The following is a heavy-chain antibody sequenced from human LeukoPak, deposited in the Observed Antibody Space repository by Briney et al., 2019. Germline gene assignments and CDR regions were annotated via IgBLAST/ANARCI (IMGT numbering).Heavy chain of an antibody. CDR1: GFTFSSYS. V-gene: IGHV3-21*01. D-gene: IGHD3-22*01. CDR3: ARDRAYDSSGYLDY. CDR2: ISSSDTYI. Sequence: GGSLRLSCAASGFTFSSYSMNWVRQAPGKGLEWVSSISSSDTYIYHADSVKGRFTISRDNSKNTLYLQMNSLRAEDTAVYYCARDRAYDSSGYLDYWGQGTLVTVSS. J-gene: IGHJ4*02.